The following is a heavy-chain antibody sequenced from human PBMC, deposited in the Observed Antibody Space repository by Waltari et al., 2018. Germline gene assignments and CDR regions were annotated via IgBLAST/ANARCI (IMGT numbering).Heavy chain of an antibody. J-gene: IGHJ6*03. Sequence: QVQLQQWGAGLLKPSETLSLTCAVYGGSFSGYYWSWIRQPPGKGLAWIGEINHSGSTNYNPSLKSRVTISVDTSKNQFSLKLSSVTAADTAVYYCARAKGYCTNGVCSTRYYYMDVWGKGTTVTVSS. CDR3: ARAKGYCTNGVCSTRYYYMDV. CDR2: INHSGST. CDR1: GGSFSGYY. D-gene: IGHD2-8*01. V-gene: IGHV4-34*01.